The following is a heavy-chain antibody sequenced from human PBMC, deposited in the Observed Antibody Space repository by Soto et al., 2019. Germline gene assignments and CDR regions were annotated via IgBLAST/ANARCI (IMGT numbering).Heavy chain of an antibody. CDR1: GFTFSTYA. V-gene: IGHV3-23*01. CDR3: AKERSSGWSFDY. Sequence: PGGSLRLSCAASGFTFSTYAMNWVRQAPGKGLEWVSGISGSGDSTHYADSVKGRFTVSRDNSKNTLYLQMNSLRAEDTAVFYCAKERSSGWSFDYWGQGTLVTVSS. CDR2: ISGSGDST. D-gene: IGHD6-19*01. J-gene: IGHJ4*02.